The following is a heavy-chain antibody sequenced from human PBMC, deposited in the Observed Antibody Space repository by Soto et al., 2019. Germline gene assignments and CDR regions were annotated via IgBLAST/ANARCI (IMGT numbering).Heavy chain of an antibody. D-gene: IGHD1-20*01. Sequence: ASVKVSCKASGYTFTSYGISWVRQAPGQGLEWMGWISAYNGNTNYAQKLQGRVTMTTDTSTSTAYMELRSLRSDDTAVYYCARDFVITGTNGGDNWFDPWGQGTLVTVSS. CDR3: ARDFVITGTNGGDNWFDP. J-gene: IGHJ5*02. CDR2: ISAYNGNT. V-gene: IGHV1-18*01. CDR1: GYTFTSYG.